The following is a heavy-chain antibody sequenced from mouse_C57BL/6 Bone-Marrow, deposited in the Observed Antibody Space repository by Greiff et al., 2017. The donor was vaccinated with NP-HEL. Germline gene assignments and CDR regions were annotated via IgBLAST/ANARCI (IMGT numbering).Heavy chain of an antibody. V-gene: IGHV1-72*01. CDR2: IDPNSGGT. CDR1: GYTFTSYW. J-gene: IGHJ4*01. Sequence: QVHVKQSGAELVKPGASVKLSCKASGYTFTSYWMHWVKQRPGRGLEWIGRIDPNSGGTKYNEKFKSKATLTVDKPSSTAYMQLSSLTSEDSAVYYCARGGLDYDPVYAMDYWGQGTSVTVSS. D-gene: IGHD2-4*01. CDR3: ARGGLDYDPVYAMDY.